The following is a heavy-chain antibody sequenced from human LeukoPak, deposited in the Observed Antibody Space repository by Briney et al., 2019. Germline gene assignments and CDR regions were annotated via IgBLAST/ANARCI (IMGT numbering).Heavy chain of an antibody. CDR3: ARTNPFDY. V-gene: IGHV3-7*03. CDR1: GFSLSAFW. J-gene: IGHJ4*02. Sequence: GGSLRLSCVVSGFSLSAFWISWVRQAPGKGLECVATIKYDGSEKYYVDSVKGRFTISRDNTKNSLFLQMNSLRAEDTATYYCARTNPFDYWGQGTLVTVSS. CDR2: IKYDGSEK.